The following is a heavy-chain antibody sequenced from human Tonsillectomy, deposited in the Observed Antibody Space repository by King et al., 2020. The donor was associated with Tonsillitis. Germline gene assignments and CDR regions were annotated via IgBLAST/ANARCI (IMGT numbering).Heavy chain of an antibody. D-gene: IGHD3-9*01. CDR3: ALDVLTGFYDY. V-gene: IGHV1-18*01. J-gene: IGHJ4*02. Sequence: QLVQSGAEVKKPGASVKVSCKVSGYTSTTYAITWVRQAPGQGLEWMGWMNAYNGNRIYAQKLQNRFTMTTDTSTSTAYMELRSLRSDDTAVYYCALDVLTGFYDYWGQGTLVTVSS. CDR2: MNAYNGNR. CDR1: GYTSTTYA.